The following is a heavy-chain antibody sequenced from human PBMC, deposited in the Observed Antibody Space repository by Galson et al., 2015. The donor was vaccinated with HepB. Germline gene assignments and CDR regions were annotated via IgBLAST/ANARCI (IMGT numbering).Heavy chain of an antibody. CDR2: TSNSGNSI. J-gene: IGHJ5*01. CDR1: GFTFNTYS. CDR3: ARDVYGRLDS. V-gene: IGHV3-48*01. D-gene: IGHD5/OR15-5a*01. Sequence: SLRLSCAASGFTFNTYSMNWVRQAPGKGLEWISYTSNSGNSIYYADSVKGRFTISRDNAKNSLYLQMNSLRAEDTAVYYCARDVYGRLDSWGLGTLVTVSS.